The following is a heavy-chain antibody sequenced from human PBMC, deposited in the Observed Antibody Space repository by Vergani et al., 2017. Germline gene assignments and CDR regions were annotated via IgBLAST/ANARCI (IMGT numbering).Heavy chain of an antibody. CDR3: ARVAPSNSEFTPTAFDV. V-gene: IGHV1-18*01. D-gene: IGHD1-1*01. CDR2: IRPYTGHT. J-gene: IGHJ3*01. CDR1: SHTFQTYG. Sequence: QVQLVQSGAELKKPGASVSVSCKGSSHTFQTYGISWVRQAPGKGLEWMAWIRPYTGHTIYAQKFQDRVTMTADTSTNTAYMGLRSLRSDDTAVYFCARVAPSNSEFTPTAFDVWGQGTMVTVSS.